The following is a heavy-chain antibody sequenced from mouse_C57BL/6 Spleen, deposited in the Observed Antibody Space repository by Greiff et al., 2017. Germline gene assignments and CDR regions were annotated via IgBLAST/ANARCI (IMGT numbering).Heavy chain of an antibody. V-gene: IGHV14-2*01. J-gene: IGHJ4*01. CDR3: ARSYDGYPNYYAMDY. Sequence: DVQLQESGAELVKPGASVKLSCTASGFNIKDYYMHWVKQRTEQGLEWIGRIDPEDGETKYAPKFQGKATITADTSSNTAYLQLSSLTSEDTAVYYCARSYDGYPNYYAMDYWGQGTSVTVSS. CDR1: GFNIKDYY. CDR2: IDPEDGET. D-gene: IGHD2-3*01.